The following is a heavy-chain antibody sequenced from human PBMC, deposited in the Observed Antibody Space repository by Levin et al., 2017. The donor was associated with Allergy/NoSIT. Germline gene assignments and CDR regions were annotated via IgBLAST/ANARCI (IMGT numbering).Heavy chain of an antibody. CDR3: AKEGIWYYNY. J-gene: IGHJ4*02. D-gene: IGHD3-10*01. V-gene: IGHV3-23*01. CDR1: GFTFSNSA. CDR2: LSGSDTYT. Sequence: GESLKISCAASGFTFSNSAMSWVRQAPGKGLEWVSSLSGSDTYTYYADSVKGRFTISRDSSKNTLYLQMNSLRAEDTALYYCAKEGIWYYNYWGQGTLVTVSS.